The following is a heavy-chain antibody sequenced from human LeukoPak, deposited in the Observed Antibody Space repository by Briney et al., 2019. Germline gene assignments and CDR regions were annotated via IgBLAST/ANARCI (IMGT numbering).Heavy chain of an antibody. CDR1: GYTFTSYD. D-gene: IGHD3-10*01. CDR2: MNPNSGNT. J-gene: IGHJ4*02. CDR3: ARAWGSGSYYNYFDY. V-gene: IGHV1-8*03. Sequence: ASVKVSCKASGYTFTSYDINWERQATGQGLEWMGWMNPNSGNTGYAQKFQGRVTITRNTSISTAYMELSSLRSEDTAVYCCARAWGSGSYYNYFDYWGQGTLVTVSS.